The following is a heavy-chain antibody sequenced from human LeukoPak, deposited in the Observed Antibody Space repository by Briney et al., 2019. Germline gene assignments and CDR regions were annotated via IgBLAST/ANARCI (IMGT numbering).Heavy chain of an antibody. J-gene: IGHJ4*02. CDR3: ARERGGYCSGSSCSNAIDY. CDR1: GFTFSIYW. CDR2: INQDGSEK. Sequence: GGSLRLSCAASGFTFSIYWMSWVRRAPGKGREWVANINQDGSEKYYVDSVKGRFTISRDNAKNSLYLQMNSLKAEDTAVYYCARERGGYCSGSSCSNAIDYWGQGTLVTVSS. D-gene: IGHD2-15*01. V-gene: IGHV3-7*01.